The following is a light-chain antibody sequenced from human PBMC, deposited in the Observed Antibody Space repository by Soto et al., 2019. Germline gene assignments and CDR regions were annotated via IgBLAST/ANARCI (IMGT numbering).Light chain of an antibody. CDR1: QSIRNW. J-gene: IGKJ4*01. CDR3: QQGDSFPLT. V-gene: IGKV1-12*01. Sequence: DIQMTQSPSSVSASVGDRVTITCRASQSIRNWLAWYQQKPGQAPKVLIYTASTLQSGAPSRFSGRGSGTDFSLTISSLQPEDFATYFCQQGDSFPLTFGGGNKV. CDR2: TAS.